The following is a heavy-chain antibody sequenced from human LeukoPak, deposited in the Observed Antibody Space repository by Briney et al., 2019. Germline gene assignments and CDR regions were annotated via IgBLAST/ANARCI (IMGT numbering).Heavy chain of an antibody. CDR2: IYSGGST. CDR1: GFTVSSNY. CDR3: ASGEAAGTLGYYYYGMDV. Sequence: PGGSLRLSCAASGFTVSSNYMSWVRQAPGKGLEWVSVIYSGGSTYYADSVKGRFTISRDNSKNTLYLQMNSLRAEDTAVYYCASGEAAGTLGYYYYGMDVWGQGTTVTVSS. J-gene: IGHJ6*02. V-gene: IGHV3-53*01. D-gene: IGHD6-13*01.